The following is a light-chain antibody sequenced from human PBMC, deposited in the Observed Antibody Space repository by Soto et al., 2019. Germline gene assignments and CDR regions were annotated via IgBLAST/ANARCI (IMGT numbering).Light chain of an antibody. CDR2: DAS. CDR1: QSVSTR. J-gene: IGKJ1*01. CDR3: QQYNSYPWT. V-gene: IGKV1-5*01. Sequence: DIQMTQSPFTRSASVAVRVPIDGLASQSVSTRLAWHQQKPGKAPKVLTYDASNLETGVPSRFSGSGPGREFTLTISSLQPDDFATYYCQQYNSYPWTFGQGTKVDIK.